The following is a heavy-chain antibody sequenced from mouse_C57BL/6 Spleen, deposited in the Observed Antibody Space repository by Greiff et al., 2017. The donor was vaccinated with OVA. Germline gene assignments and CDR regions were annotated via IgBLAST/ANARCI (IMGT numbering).Heavy chain of an antibody. Sequence: EVKVEESGGGLVKPGGSLKLSCAASGFTFSSYALSWVRQTPEKRLEWVATISDGGSYTYYPDNVQGRFTISRDNAKNNLYLQMSHLKSEDTAMYYCARFYYGNFEGFAYWGQGTLVTVSA. J-gene: IGHJ3*01. CDR3: ARFYYGNFEGFAY. V-gene: IGHV5-4*03. CDR1: GFTFSSYA. CDR2: ISDGGSYT. D-gene: IGHD2-1*01.